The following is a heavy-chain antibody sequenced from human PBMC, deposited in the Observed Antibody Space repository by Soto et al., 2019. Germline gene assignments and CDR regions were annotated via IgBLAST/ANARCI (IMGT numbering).Heavy chain of an antibody. CDR2: IIPIFGTA. CDR3: ASVLELHYYYGMDV. Sequence: QVQPVQSGAEVKKPGSSVKVSCKASGGTFSSYAISWVRQAPGQGLEWMGGIIPIFGTANYAHKFQGRVTIAADESTTTAYMELSSLRSEDTAVYYCASVLELHYYYGMDVWGQGTTITVSS. D-gene: IGHD1-7*01. CDR1: GGTFSSYA. J-gene: IGHJ6*02. V-gene: IGHV1-69*12.